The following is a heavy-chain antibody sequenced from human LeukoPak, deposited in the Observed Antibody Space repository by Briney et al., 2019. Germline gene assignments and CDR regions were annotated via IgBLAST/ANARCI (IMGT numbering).Heavy chain of an antibody. D-gene: IGHD6-13*01. Sequence: GGSLRLSCAASGLTVSTNYMSWVRQAPAEGLEWVSVIYSGGGTYYADSVKGRFTISRDNSQNTLYLQMNSLRAEDTPVYYCARVRRYISSNRYYFDYWGQGTLGTVSS. CDR3: ARVRRYISSNRYYFDY. CDR2: IYSGGGT. V-gene: IGHV3-53*01. J-gene: IGHJ4*02. CDR1: GLTVSTNY.